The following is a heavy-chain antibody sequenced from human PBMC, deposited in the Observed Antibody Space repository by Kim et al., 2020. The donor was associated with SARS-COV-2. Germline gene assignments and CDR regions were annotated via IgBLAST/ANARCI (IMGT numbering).Heavy chain of an antibody. Sequence: GGSLRLSCAASGFTFSSYGMHWVRQAPGKGLEWVAVIWYDGSNKYYADSVKGRFTISRDNSKNTLYLQMNSLRAEDTAVYYCAKSIGFFRQKAGYYGMDVWGQGTTVTVSS. CDR1: GFTFSSYG. CDR3: AKSIGFFRQKAGYYGMDV. CDR2: IWYDGSNK. J-gene: IGHJ6*02. V-gene: IGHV3-33*06. D-gene: IGHD6-6*01.